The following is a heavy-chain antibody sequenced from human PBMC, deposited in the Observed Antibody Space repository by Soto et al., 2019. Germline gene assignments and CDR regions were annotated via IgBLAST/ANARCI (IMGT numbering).Heavy chain of an antibody. Sequence: SETLSLTCTASGGPICSYYWSWIRQPAVQGLEWIGRIYTSGSNNYNPSLKSRVTMSVDTSKNQFSLKLSSVTAADTAVYYCARDLQQLVRVGYYYYGMDVWGQGTTVTVSS. V-gene: IGHV4-4*07. CDR1: GGPICSYY. J-gene: IGHJ6*02. CDR2: IYTSGSN. D-gene: IGHD6-13*01. CDR3: ARDLQQLVRVGYYYYGMDV.